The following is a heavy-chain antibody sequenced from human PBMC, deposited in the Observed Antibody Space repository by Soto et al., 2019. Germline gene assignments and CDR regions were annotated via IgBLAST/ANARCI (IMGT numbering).Heavy chain of an antibody. CDR2: IIPLFGTA. CDR3: ARDGGRHSGGSDY. Sequence: QVQLVQSGAEVKKPGSSVKVSCKASGGTFSSYSINWGRQAPGQGLEWMGEIIPLFGTANYAQKFQGRVTITADESTSTAYMELSSLRSEDTAVYYCARDGGRHSGGSDYWGQGTLVTVSS. CDR1: GGTFSSYS. J-gene: IGHJ4*02. V-gene: IGHV1-69*01. D-gene: IGHD1-26*01.